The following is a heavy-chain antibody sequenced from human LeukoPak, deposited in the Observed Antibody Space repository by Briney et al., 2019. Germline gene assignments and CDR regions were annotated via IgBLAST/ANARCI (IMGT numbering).Heavy chain of an antibody. Sequence: GASVKVSCKASGYTFTSYGISWVRQAPGQGLGWMGWISAYNGNTNYAQKLQGRVTMTTDTSTSTAYMELRSLRSDDTAVYYCAISYCGGDCYVRDDYYYYGMDVWGQGTTVTVSS. J-gene: IGHJ6*02. D-gene: IGHD2-21*02. CDR1: GYTFTSYG. V-gene: IGHV1-18*01. CDR3: AISYCGGDCYVRDDYYYYGMDV. CDR2: ISAYNGNT.